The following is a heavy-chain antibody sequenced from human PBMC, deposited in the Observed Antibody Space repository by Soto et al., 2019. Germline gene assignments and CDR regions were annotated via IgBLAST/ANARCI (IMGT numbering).Heavy chain of an antibody. J-gene: IGHJ4*01. CDR3: VSRIPSWVFDY. D-gene: IGHD3-16*01. V-gene: IGHV3-53*01. CDR1: GFTVNTNY. CDR2: MYSGGDI. Sequence: PGGSLRLSCLVSGFTVNTNYMYWVRQAPGRGLEWVPAMYSGGDIHYADSVKGRFTISRDTSENTLYLRMDKLRVEDTAVYFCVSRIPSWVFDYWGQGTLVTVPS.